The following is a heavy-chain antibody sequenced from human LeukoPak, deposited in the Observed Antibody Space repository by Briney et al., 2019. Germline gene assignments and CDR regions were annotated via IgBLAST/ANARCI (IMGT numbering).Heavy chain of an antibody. CDR1: GGSISSYY. J-gene: IGHJ4*02. V-gene: IGHV4-4*09. D-gene: IGHD2-2*01. CDR2: IYTSGST. CDR3: ARLYCSSTSCHLGVDY. Sequence: KPSETLSLTCTVSGGSISSYYWSWIRQPPGKGLEWIGYIYTSGSTNYNPSLKSRVTISVDTSKNQFSLKRSSVTAADTAVYYCARLYCSSTSCHLGVDYWGQGTLVTVSS.